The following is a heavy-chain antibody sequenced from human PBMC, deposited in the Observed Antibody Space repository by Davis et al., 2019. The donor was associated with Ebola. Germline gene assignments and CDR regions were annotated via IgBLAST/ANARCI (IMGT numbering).Heavy chain of an antibody. J-gene: IGHJ4*02. CDR1: GYSFTSYW. CDR3: ARRLSYYDSTIDY. CDR2: TYPGDSDT. D-gene: IGHD3-22*01. Sequence: GESLKISCQGFGYSFTSYWIGWVRQMPGKGLEWMGITYPGDSDTRYSPSFQGQVTISADKSISTAYLQWSSLKASDTAMYYCARRLSYYDSTIDYWGQGTLVTVSS. V-gene: IGHV5-51*01.